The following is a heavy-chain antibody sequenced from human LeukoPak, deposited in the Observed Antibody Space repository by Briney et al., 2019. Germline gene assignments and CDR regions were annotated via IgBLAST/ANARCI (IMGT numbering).Heavy chain of an antibody. D-gene: IGHD3-9*01. Sequence: SETLSLTCTVSGGSISSYYWSWIRQPPGKGLEWIGYIYYSGSTNYNPSLKSRVTISVDTSKNQFSLKLSSVTAADTAVYYCARVGPQYFDWLLSWGNWFDPWGQGTLVTVSS. CDR3: ARVGPQYFDWLLSWGNWFDP. J-gene: IGHJ5*02. CDR2: IYYSGST. CDR1: GGSISSYY. V-gene: IGHV4-59*01.